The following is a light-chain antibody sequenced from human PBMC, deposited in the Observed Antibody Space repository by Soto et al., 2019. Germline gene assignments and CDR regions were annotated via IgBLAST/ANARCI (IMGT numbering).Light chain of an antibody. J-gene: IGLJ1*01. V-gene: IGLV2-8*01. CDR2: EVS. Sequence: QSVLTQPPSASGSPGQSVTISYTGTSSDVGGYNYVSWYQQHPGKAPKLMIYEVSERPSGVPDRFSGSTSSNTASLTVSGLQAEDEADYYCSSYAGSNNFVFGTGTKVTVL. CDR3: SSYAGSNNFV. CDR1: SSDVGGYNY.